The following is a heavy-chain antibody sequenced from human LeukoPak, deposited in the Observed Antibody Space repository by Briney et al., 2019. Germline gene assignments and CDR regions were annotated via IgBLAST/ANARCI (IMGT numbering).Heavy chain of an antibody. D-gene: IGHD6-13*01. Sequence: SESLSLTCTVSGGSISSGGFYWGWIRQHPGKGLEWAGYIYYSGSTYYNPSLKSRVTISVDTSKNQFSLKLSSVTAADTAVYYCARGIVGYIPHDAFDIWGQGTMVTVSS. V-gene: IGHV4-31*03. CDR3: ARGIVGYIPHDAFDI. CDR2: IYYSGST. J-gene: IGHJ3*02. CDR1: GGSISSGGFY.